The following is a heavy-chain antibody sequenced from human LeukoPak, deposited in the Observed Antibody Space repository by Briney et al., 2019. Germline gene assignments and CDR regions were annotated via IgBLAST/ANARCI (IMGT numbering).Heavy chain of an antibody. J-gene: IGHJ4*02. CDR1: GDSITSTY. Sequence: SETLSLTCTVSGDSITSTYWSWIRQPPGKGLEYLGYINYNGDTNYNPSLRGRLTLSLDMSKNQFSLKLTSVTAADTAVYFCAKTARVPYYWGQGILVTVSS. CDR3: AKTARVPYY. V-gene: IGHV4-59*08. D-gene: IGHD3-16*01. CDR2: INYNGDT.